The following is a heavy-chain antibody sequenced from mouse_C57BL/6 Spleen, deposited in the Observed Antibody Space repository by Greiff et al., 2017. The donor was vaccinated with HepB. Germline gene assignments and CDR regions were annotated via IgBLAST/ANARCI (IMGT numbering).Heavy chain of an antibody. CDR1: GYAFSSYW. D-gene: IGHD2-3*01. J-gene: IGHJ4*01. V-gene: IGHV1-80*01. CDR2: IYPGDGDT. Sequence: QVQLKQSGAELVKPGASVKISCKASGYAFSSYWMNWVKQRPGKGLEWIGQIYPGDGDTNYNGKFKGKATLTADKSSSTAYMQLSSLTSEDSAVYFGARSPDGSYDAMDYWGQGTSVTVSS. CDR3: ARSPDGSYDAMDY.